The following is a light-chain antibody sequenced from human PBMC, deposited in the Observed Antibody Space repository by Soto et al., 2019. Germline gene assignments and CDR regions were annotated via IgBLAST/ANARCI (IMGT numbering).Light chain of an antibody. Sequence: QSVLTQPPSVSGAPGQRVTISCTGNNSSIGGGYDVHWYQQLPGTAPKLLIYGNNNRPSGVPDRFSGSKSYASASLAITGLQSEDEADYYCHSYDSRLSGSVFGGGTKVTVL. CDR3: HSYDSRLSGSV. CDR1: NSSIGGGYD. J-gene: IGLJ2*01. CDR2: GNN. V-gene: IGLV1-40*01.